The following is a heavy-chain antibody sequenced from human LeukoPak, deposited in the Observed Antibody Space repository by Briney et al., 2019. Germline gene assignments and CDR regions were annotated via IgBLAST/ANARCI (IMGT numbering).Heavy chain of an antibody. V-gene: IGHV3-74*01. CDR1: GFTFSSYW. Sequence: GGSLRLSCTASGFTFSSYWMHWVRQAPGKGLVWVSRINSDGGSTSYADSVKGRFTISRDNAKNTLYLQMNSLRAEDTAVYYCARRIQGMAPYYFDYWGQGTLVTVSS. CDR2: INSDGGST. J-gene: IGHJ4*02. D-gene: IGHD5-24*01. CDR3: ARRIQGMAPYYFDY.